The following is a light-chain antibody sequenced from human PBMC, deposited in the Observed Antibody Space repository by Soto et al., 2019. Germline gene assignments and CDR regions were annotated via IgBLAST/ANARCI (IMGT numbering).Light chain of an antibody. Sequence: IQVTQSPSSLTASVIDRLTITCRASQSISSYLNWYQQKPGKAPQLLIYAECSLQSGVPSRLSGSGSGTDFSLTIRSLQSEDFATYYCERSYSTPWAFGQGTKV. J-gene: IGKJ1*01. CDR2: AEC. CDR1: QSISSY. CDR3: ERSYSTPWA. V-gene: IGKV1-39*01.